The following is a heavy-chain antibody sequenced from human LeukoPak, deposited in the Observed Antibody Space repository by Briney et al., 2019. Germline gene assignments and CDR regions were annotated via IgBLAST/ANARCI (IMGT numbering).Heavy chain of an antibody. CDR3: ARGVVPAAIRRRGGWFDP. Sequence: ASESLSLTCAVYGGSFSDYYWSWVRQSPGKGLEWIGEINHSGTSNYNPSLKSRLTISVETPKNQFSLRLSSLTAADTAVYYCARGVVPAAIRRRGGWFDPWGQGTLVTVSS. J-gene: IGHJ5*02. CDR2: INHSGTS. V-gene: IGHV4-34*01. CDR1: GGSFSDYY. D-gene: IGHD2-2*01.